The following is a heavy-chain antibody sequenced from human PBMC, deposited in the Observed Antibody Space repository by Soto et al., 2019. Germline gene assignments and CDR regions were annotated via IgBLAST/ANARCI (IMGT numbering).Heavy chain of an antibody. CDR3: AKDPRNWKYHYFDP. CDR2: ISGSGGST. Sequence: GGSLRLSCAACGFTFSSHAMSCGRQAPGKGLEWVSAISGSGGSTYYIDSVKDRFTISRDNSKNTLYLQMNSLRAEDTAVYYCAKDPRNWKYHYFDPWGQGTRVTVSS. CDR1: GFTFSSHA. V-gene: IGHV3-23*01. J-gene: IGHJ5*02. D-gene: IGHD1-7*01.